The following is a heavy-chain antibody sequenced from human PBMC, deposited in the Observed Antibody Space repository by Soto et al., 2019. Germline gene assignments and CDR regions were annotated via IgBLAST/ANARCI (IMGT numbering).Heavy chain of an antibody. Sequence: GGSLRLSGTVSGFTFGDYAISWFRQAPGKGLEWVGFIRSKAYGGTTEYAASVKGRFTISRDDSKSIAYLQMNSLKTEDTAVYYCTTPTYYYDSSGYAPQDNWFDPWGQGTLVTVS. V-gene: IGHV3-49*03. J-gene: IGHJ5*02. CDR3: TTPTYYYDSSGYAPQDNWFDP. D-gene: IGHD3-22*01. CDR2: IRSKAYGGTT. CDR1: GFTFGDYA.